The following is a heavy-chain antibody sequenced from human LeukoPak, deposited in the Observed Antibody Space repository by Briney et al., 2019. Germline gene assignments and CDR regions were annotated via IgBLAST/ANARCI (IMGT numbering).Heavy chain of an antibody. J-gene: IGHJ6*02. D-gene: IGHD5-12*01. CDR2: IYHSGST. CDR1: GGSISSGGYS. CDR3: AGYSGYDKGNYYYYYAMDA. Sequence: SETLSLTCAVSGGSISSGGYSWSWIRQPPGKGLEWIGYIYHSGSTYYNPSLKSRVTISVDRSKNQFSLKLSSVTAADTAVYYCAGYSGYDKGNYYYYYAMDAWGQGTTVTVSS. V-gene: IGHV4-30-2*01.